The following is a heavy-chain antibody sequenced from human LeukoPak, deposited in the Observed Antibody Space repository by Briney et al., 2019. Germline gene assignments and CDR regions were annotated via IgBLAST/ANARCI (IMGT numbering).Heavy chain of an antibody. J-gene: IGHJ5*02. V-gene: IGHV1-3*04. CDR1: GYTCTTYS. D-gene: IGHD4-17*01. Sequence: GASVKVSCKASGYTCTTYSMHWVRQAPGQRLEWMGWINTGNGNTKYSQNFQGRVTITRDTSASTAYIELSSLTSEDTAVYYCARDVGYGDPWGQGTLVTVSS. CDR3: ARDVGYGDP. CDR2: INTGNGNT.